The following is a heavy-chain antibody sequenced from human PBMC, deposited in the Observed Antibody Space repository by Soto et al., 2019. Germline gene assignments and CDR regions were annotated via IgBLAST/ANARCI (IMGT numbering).Heavy chain of an antibody. V-gene: IGHV1-69*01. CDR1: GGTFSSYA. CDR3: ARVEMATTPRGAFDI. D-gene: IGHD5-12*01. Sequence: QVQLVQSGAEVKKPGSSVKVSCKASGGTFSSYAISWVRQAPGQGLEWMGGIIPIFGTANYAQKFQGRVTLTADEATSTAYMELSSLRSEDTAVYYCARVEMATTPRGAFDIWGQGTMVTVSS. J-gene: IGHJ3*02. CDR2: IIPIFGTA.